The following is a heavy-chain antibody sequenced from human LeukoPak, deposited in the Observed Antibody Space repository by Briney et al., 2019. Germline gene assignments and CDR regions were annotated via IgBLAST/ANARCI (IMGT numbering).Heavy chain of an antibody. V-gene: IGHV3-11*01. CDR1: GFTFSDYY. CDR2: ISSDGGAM. J-gene: IGHJ6*02. CDR3: AREVGATTGYYYYYGMDV. Sequence: PGGSLRLSCAASGFTFSDYYMTWIRQAPGKGLEWVSSISSDGGAMYYADSVKGRFTVSRDNARNSLYLQMNSLSAEDTAVYFCAREVGATTGYYYYYGMDVWGQGTTVTVSS. D-gene: IGHD1-26*01.